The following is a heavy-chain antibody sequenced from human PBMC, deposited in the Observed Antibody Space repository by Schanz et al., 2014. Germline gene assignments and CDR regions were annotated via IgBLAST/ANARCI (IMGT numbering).Heavy chain of an antibody. CDR3: ARARYTGYDCSGY. Sequence: QVQLVQSGPAVKKPGASMKVSCLASGYSFTEYVLHWVRQAPGQGLEWMGWINPNSGETNYEQKFKGRVTLTSDTSISTAFMELSGLTSDDTATYFCARARYTGYDCSGYWGQGTLLIVSS. V-gene: IGHV1-2*02. J-gene: IGHJ4*02. CDR1: GYSFTEYV. D-gene: IGHD5-12*01. CDR2: INPNSGET.